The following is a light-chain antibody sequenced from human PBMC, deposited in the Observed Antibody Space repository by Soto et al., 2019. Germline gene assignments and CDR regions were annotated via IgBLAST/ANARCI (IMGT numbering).Light chain of an antibody. CDR2: GAS. Sequence: EIVFTQSQGTLSLSPPESPTLSCKASQSVSSSYLAWYQQKPGQAPRLLIYGASSRATGIPGRFSGSGSGTDFTLTINRLEPEDFAVYYCQQYGSSPFTFGGGTKVDIK. CDR1: QSVSSSY. CDR3: QQYGSSPFT. J-gene: IGKJ4*01. V-gene: IGKV3-20*01.